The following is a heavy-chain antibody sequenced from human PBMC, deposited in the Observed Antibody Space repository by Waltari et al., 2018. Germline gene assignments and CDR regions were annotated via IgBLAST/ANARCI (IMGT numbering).Heavy chain of an antibody. CDR1: GLTVSDNY. Sequence: VQLVESGGGLIEPGGSLRLSCAASGLTVSDNYMSWVRQAPGQGLEWVSVLYSAGHTYYADAVKGRFIISRDSSKNTLYLQMNSLRTEDTAVYYCARDLVHYFDYWGQGTLVTVSS. CDR2: LYSAGHT. J-gene: IGHJ4*02. V-gene: IGHV3-53*01. D-gene: IGHD3-16*01. CDR3: ARDLVHYFDY.